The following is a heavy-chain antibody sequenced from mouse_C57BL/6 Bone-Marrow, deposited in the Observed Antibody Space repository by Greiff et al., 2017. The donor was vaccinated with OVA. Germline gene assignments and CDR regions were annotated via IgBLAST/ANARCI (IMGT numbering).Heavy chain of an antibody. Sequence: EVKLMESGGGLVKPGGSLKLSCAASGFTFSSYAMSWVRQTPEKRLEWVATISDGGSYIYYPDNVKGRFTISRDNAKNNLYLQMSHLKSEDTAMYYCARTAYYINYDYFDAWGQGTTLPVS. J-gene: IGHJ2*01. V-gene: IGHV5-4*03. D-gene: IGHD2-5*01. CDR2: ISDGGSYI. CDR1: GFTFSSYA. CDR3: ARTAYYINYDYFDA.